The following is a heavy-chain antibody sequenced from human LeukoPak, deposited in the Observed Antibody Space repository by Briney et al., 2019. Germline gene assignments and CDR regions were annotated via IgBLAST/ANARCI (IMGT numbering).Heavy chain of an antibody. V-gene: IGHV3-9*01. CDR3: AKARVGGWLVLGFDY. D-gene: IGHD6-19*01. CDR1: GFTFDDYA. J-gene: IGHJ4*02. Sequence: PGRSLRLSCAASGFTFDDYAMHWVRQAPGEGLEWVSGISWNSGSIGYADSVKGRFTISRDNAKNPLYLQMNSLRAEDTALYYCAKARVGGWLVLGFDYWGQGTLVTVSS. CDR2: ISWNSGSI.